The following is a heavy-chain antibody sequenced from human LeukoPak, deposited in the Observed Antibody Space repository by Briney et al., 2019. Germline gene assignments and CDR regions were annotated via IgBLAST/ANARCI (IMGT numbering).Heavy chain of an antibody. Sequence: PSETLPLTCSVSGGSMNSYYWSWIRQPPGKGLEWIGSINYSGNTYYDSSLKSRVTISVDTSKNHFSLRLSSVTAADTAVYYCARLVLSYGNAFDHWGQGTLVTVSS. D-gene: IGHD3-16*01. V-gene: IGHV4-39*02. CDR2: INYSGNT. J-gene: IGHJ4*02. CDR3: ARLVLSYGNAFDH. CDR1: GGSMNSYY.